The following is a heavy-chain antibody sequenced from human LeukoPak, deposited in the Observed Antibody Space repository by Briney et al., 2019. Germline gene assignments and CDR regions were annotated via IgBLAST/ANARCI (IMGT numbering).Heavy chain of an antibody. CDR2: IYHSGST. CDR1: GFTFSSYE. Sequence: PGGSLRLSCAASGFTFSSYEMNWVRQAPGKGLEWIGNIYHSGSTYYNPSLKSRVTISVDTSKNQFSLKLNSVTAADTAVYYCARAPGQWLARGLDYWGQGTLVTVSS. D-gene: IGHD6-19*01. J-gene: IGHJ4*02. V-gene: IGHV4-38-2*01. CDR3: ARAPGQWLARGLDY.